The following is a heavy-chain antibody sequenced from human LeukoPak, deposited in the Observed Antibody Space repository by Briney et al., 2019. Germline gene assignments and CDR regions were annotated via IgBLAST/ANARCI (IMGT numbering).Heavy chain of an antibody. J-gene: IGHJ4*02. CDR2: IKYDGSEK. CDR1: GFTFRNYW. V-gene: IGHV3-7*01. CDR3: VRVAGFFDF. Sequence: GGSLRLSCATPGFTFRNYWMSWVRQAPGKGLEWVANIKYDGSEKYYEDSVKGRLTISRDNAKNSLYLQINSLRAEDTALYYCVRVAGFFDFWGQGTLVTVSS. D-gene: IGHD3-10*01.